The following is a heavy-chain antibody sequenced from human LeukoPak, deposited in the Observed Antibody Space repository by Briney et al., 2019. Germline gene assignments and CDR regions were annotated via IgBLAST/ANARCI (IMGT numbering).Heavy chain of an antibody. CDR2: ISAYNGNI. J-gene: IGHJ4*02. Sequence: ASVKVSCTASGYTFTNYGISWVRQAPGQGLKWMGWISAYNGNIDYAQEFQDRVTMTTDTSTTTAYMELKGLRSDDTAVYYCARGGIRFLESSAVDYWGQGTLVTVSS. CDR1: GYTFTNYG. CDR3: ARGGIRFLESSAVDY. V-gene: IGHV1-18*01. D-gene: IGHD3-3*01.